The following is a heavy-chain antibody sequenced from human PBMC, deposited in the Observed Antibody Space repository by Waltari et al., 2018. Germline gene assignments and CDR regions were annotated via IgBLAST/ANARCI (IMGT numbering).Heavy chain of an antibody. D-gene: IGHD6-13*01. CDR1: GGSISSYY. V-gene: IGHV4-59*01. J-gene: IGHJ5*02. Sequence: QVQLQESGPGLVKPSETLSLTCTVSGGSISSYYWSWIRQPPGKGLEWIGYIYYSGSTNYNPSLKSRVTISVDTSKNQFSLKLSSVTAADTAVYYCARDPAGIAAAGYWFDPWGQGTLVTVSS. CDR2: IYYSGST. CDR3: ARDPAGIAAAGYWFDP.